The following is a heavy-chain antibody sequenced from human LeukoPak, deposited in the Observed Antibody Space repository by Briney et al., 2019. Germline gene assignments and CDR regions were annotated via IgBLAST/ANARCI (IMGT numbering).Heavy chain of an antibody. V-gene: IGHV4-38-2*02. D-gene: IGHD3-10*01. CDR2: IYHSGST. J-gene: IGHJ4*02. CDR1: GYSISSGYY. CDR3: ARVSDSITMVRGLTFDY. Sequence: SETLSLTCTVSGYSISSGYYWGWIRQPPGKGLEWIGSIYHSGSTYYNPSLKSRVTISVDTSKNQFSLKLSSVTAADTAVYYCARVSDSITMVRGLTFDYWGQGTLVTVSS.